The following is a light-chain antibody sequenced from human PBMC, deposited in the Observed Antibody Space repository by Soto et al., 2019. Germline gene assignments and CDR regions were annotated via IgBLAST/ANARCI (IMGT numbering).Light chain of an antibody. CDR3: QQYRPSPAIS. Sequence: EIVMTQSPATLSVSPGERATLSCRASQSVSRNLAWYQQKPGQAPRPLIYAVSTRATGIPDRFSGSGSGTDFTLTINRLEPEDSALYFCQQYRPSPAISFGQGTRLEF. CDR2: AVS. V-gene: IGKV3D-15*01. CDR1: QSVSRN. J-gene: IGKJ5*01.